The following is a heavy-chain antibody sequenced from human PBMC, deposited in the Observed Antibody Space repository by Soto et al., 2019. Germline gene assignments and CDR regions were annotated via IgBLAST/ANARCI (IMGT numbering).Heavy chain of an antibody. CDR1: GGSIGSDGHF. V-gene: IGHV4-61*08. CDR2: IYYSGST. Sequence: SETLSLTSTVSGGSIGSDGHFRNWNRQPPGKRLEWIGYIYYSGSTDYKPSLNSRVTISLDTSKNQFSLTLSSVTAADSVIYYCARGIGGRYHLDYLGQGALVTVSS. CDR3: ARGIGGRYHLDY. J-gene: IGHJ4*02. D-gene: IGHD3-16*01.